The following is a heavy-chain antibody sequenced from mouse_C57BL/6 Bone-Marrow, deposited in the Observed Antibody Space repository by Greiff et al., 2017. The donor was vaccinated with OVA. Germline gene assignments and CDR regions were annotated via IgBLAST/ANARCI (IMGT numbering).Heavy chain of an antibody. J-gene: IGHJ4*01. Sequence: VQLQQSGAELVKPGASVKISCKASGYAFSSYWMNWVKQRPGKGLEWIGQIYPGDGDTNSNGKFKGKATLTADKSSSTAYMQLSSLTSEDSAVYFCARPRGYSPYAMDYWGQGTSVTVSS. CDR3: ARPRGYSPYAMDY. V-gene: IGHV1-80*01. CDR1: GYAFSSYW. CDR2: IYPGDGDT. D-gene: IGHD2-12*01.